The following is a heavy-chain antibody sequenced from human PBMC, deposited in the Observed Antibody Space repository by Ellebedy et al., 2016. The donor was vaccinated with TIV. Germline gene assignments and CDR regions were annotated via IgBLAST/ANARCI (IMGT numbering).Heavy chain of an antibody. J-gene: IGHJ3*02. CDR2: IDSSGST. Sequence: MPSETLSLTCTVSGGSISSYYWSWIRQPAGKGLEWIWRIDSSGSTNYNPSLKRRVTMSVDTSKNQFSLKLSSVTAADTAVYYCARVYYGSGPNDAFDIWGQGTMVTVSS. CDR3: ARVYYGSGPNDAFDI. V-gene: IGHV4-4*07. CDR1: GGSISSYY. D-gene: IGHD3-10*01.